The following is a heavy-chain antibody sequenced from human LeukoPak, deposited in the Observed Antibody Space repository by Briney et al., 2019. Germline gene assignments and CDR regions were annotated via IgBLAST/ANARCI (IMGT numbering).Heavy chain of an antibody. D-gene: IGHD4-23*01. CDR1: GYTFTSYY. J-gene: IGHJ4*02. Sequence: ASVKVSCKASGYTFTSYYMHWVRQAPGQGLEWMGGIIPIFGTANYAQKFQGRVTITADESTSTAYMELSSLRSEDTAVYYCARAYGGNSAYFDYWGQGTLVTVSS. CDR2: IIPIFGTA. CDR3: ARAYGGNSAYFDY. V-gene: IGHV1-69*13.